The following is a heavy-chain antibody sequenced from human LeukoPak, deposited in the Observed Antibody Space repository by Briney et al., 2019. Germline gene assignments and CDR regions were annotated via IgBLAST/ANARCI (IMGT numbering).Heavy chain of an antibody. D-gene: IGHD6-19*01. CDR2: ISSSGSTI. CDR1: GFTFSSYE. J-gene: IGHJ4*02. V-gene: IGHV3-48*03. CDR3: ARPPPPAVAGPVDY. Sequence: PGGSLRLSCAASGFTFSSYEMNWVRQAPGKGLEWVSYISSSGSTIYYADSVKGRFTISRDNAKNSLYLQMNSLRAEDTAVYYCARPPPPAVAGPVDYWGQGTLVTVSS.